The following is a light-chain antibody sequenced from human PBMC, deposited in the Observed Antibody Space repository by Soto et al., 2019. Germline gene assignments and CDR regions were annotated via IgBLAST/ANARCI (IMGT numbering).Light chain of an antibody. V-gene: IGKV3-15*01. CDR2: GAY. CDR1: QSVDIS. CDR3: QQYSNWPGT. Sequence: EIVMTQSPATLSVSPGGRATLSCRASQSVDISLAWYQQKPGQAPRLLIYGAYTRATGIPPRFSGSGSGTEFTLSISSMLSEDFSVYCYQQYSNWPGTFGQGTKLEI. J-gene: IGKJ2*01.